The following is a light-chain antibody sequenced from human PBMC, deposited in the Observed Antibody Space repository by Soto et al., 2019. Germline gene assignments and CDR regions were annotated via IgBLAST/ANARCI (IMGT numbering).Light chain of an antibody. J-gene: IGLJ2*01. V-gene: IGLV2-8*01. CDR1: SSDVGAYNY. CDR2: EVS. CDR3: SSYAGSNNYVL. Sequence: QSVLTQPPSVSGAPGQSVTISCTGTSSDVGAYNYVSWYQQHPGKAPKLVIYEVSKRPSGVPDRFSGSKSGNTASLTVSGLQADDEADYYCSSYAGSNNYVLFGGGTKLTVL.